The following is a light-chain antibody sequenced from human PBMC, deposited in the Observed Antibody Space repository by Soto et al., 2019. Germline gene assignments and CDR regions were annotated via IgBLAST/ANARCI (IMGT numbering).Light chain of an antibody. CDR1: XLPKQY. Sequence: SYELTQPPSVSVSPGQTARITCSXXXLPKQYAYWYQQKPGQAPVLVIYKDSERPSGIPERFSGSSSGTTVTLTISGVQAEDEADYYCQSADSSGTYVVFGGGTKLTVL. J-gene: IGLJ2*01. CDR2: KDS. CDR3: QSADSSGTYVV. V-gene: IGLV3-25*02.